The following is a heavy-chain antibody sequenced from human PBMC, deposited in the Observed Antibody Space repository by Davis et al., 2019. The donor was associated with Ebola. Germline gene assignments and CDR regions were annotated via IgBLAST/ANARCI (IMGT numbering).Heavy chain of an antibody. CDR3: ARVSGIQYYFDY. D-gene: IGHD1-26*01. CDR1: GFTFDDYA. Sequence: SLKISCAASGFTFDDYAMHWVRQAPGKGLEWVSGISWNSGSIGYADSVKGRFTISRDNAKNSLYLQMNSLRAEDTAVYYCARVSGIQYYFDYWGQGTLVTVSS. CDR2: ISWNSGSI. J-gene: IGHJ4*01. V-gene: IGHV3-9*01.